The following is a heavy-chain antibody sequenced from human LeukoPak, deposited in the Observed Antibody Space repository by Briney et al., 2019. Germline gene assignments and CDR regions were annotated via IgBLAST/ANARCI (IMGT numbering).Heavy chain of an antibody. CDR1: GYTFTGYY. CDR2: INPNSGGT. J-gene: IGHJ6*02. V-gene: IGHV1-2*02. CDR3: ARVDGDYDGNYYYYYGMDV. Sequence: ASVKVSCKASGYTFTGYYMHSVRQAPGQGLEWMGWINPNSGGTNYAQKFQGRVTMTRDTSISTAYMELSRLRSDDTAVYYCARVDGDYDGNYYYYYGMDVWGQGTTVTVSS. D-gene: IGHD4-23*01.